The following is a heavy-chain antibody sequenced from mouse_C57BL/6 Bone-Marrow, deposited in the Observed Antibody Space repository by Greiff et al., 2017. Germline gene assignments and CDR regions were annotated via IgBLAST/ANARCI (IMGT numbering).Heavy chain of an antibody. J-gene: IGHJ3*01. CDR3: ARSGPTGRFAY. CDR1: GYTFTSYW. V-gene: IGHV1-64*01. CDR2: IHPNSGST. D-gene: IGHD4-1*02. Sequence: QVQLQQPGAELVKPGASVKLSCTASGYTFTSYWMHWVKQRPGQGLEWIGMIHPNSGSTNYNEKFKSKATLTVDKSSSTAYMQLSSLTSEDSAVYYCARSGPTGRFAYWGQGTLVTVSA.